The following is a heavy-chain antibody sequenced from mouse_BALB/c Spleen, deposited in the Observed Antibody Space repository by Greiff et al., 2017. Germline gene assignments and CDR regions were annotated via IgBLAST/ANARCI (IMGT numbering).Heavy chain of an antibody. CDR3: APLYDYEYYYAMDY. V-gene: IGHV14-3*02. D-gene: IGHD2-4*01. Sequence: EVKLVESGAELVKPGASVKLSCTASGFNIKDTYMHWVKQRPEQGLEWIGRIDPANGNTKYDPKFQGKATITADTSSNTAYLQLSSLTSEDTAVYYCAPLYDYEYYYAMDYWGQGTSVTVSS. CDR2: IDPANGNT. CDR1: GFNIKDTY. J-gene: IGHJ4*01.